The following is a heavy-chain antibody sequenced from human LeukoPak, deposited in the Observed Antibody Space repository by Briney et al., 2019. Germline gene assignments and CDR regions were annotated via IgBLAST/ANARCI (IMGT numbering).Heavy chain of an antibody. Sequence: GGSLRLSCAASGFTFSTYAMSWVRQAPGKGPEWVSVISGSGDSAHYADSLKGRFTIYRDNSKNTLDLQMNSLRAEDTAVYYCAISMQGISAFYVTYFDYWGQGTLVTVSS. J-gene: IGHJ4*02. D-gene: IGHD2/OR15-2a*01. CDR2: ISGSGDSA. CDR1: GFTFSTYA. CDR3: AISMQGISAFYVTYFDY. V-gene: IGHV3-23*01.